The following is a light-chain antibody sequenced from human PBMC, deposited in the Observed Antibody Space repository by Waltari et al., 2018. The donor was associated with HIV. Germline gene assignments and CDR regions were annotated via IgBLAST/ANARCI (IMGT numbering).Light chain of an antibody. CDR1: KSNIGNTF. CDR3: ASWDDNLGHWI. J-gene: IGLJ2*01. Sequence: QPKMTQAPSASKTPGQRITMSCSGTKSNIGNTFIYWYQQIAGAATRLVMARNDQRPAGVPDRLSGTKSGTSAFLAITGLRLDDEATYFCASWDDNLGHWIFGGGTKLTVL. CDR2: RND. V-gene: IGLV1-47*01.